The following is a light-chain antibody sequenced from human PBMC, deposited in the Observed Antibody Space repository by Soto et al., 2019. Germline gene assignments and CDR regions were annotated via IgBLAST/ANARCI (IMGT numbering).Light chain of an antibody. CDR2: SND. Sequence: QSVLTQAPSASGTPGQRVTISCSGSSSNIGSNTVSWYQQVPGTAPKLLIYSNDQRPSGVPDRFSGSKSGTSASLAIGGLQSEDEADYYCAAWDRSLNGWVFGGGTKLTVL. CDR1: SSNIGSNT. V-gene: IGLV1-44*01. CDR3: AAWDRSLNGWV. J-gene: IGLJ2*01.